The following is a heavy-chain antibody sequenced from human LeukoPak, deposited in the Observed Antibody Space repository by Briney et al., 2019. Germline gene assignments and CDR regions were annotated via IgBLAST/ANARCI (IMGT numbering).Heavy chain of an antibody. CDR1: GFTFSSYS. CDR2: ISGSGAGT. D-gene: IGHD6-19*01. V-gene: IGHV3-23*01. CDR3: AKAKGSSGWYGFDC. Sequence: PGGSLRLSCAASGFTFSSYSMSWVRQPPGKGLEWVSGISGSGAGTYYEDSVKGRFTISRDSSKNTLYLQMNSLRAEDTAEYYCAKAKGSSGWYGFDCWGQGTLVTVSS. J-gene: IGHJ4*02.